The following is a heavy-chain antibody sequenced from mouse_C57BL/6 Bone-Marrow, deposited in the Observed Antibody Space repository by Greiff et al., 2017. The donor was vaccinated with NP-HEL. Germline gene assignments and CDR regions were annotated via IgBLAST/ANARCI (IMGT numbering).Heavy chain of an antibody. CDR3: ARDWITWYFDV. CDR2: IDPEDGET. Sequence: EVKLVESGAELVKPGASVKLSCTASGFNIKDYYMHWVKQRTEQGLEWIGRIDPEDGETKYAPKFQGTATITADTSSNTAYLQLSSLTSEDTAVYYCARDWITWYFDVWGTGTTVTVSS. CDR1: GFNIKDYY. J-gene: IGHJ1*03. D-gene: IGHD1-1*01. V-gene: IGHV14-2*01.